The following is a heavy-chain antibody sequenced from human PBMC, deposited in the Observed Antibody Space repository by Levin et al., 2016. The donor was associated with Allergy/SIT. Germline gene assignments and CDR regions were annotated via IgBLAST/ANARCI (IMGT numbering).Heavy chain of an antibody. D-gene: IGHD1-1*01. J-gene: IGHJ4*02. V-gene: IGHV1-2*02. CDR2: INPNSGAT. CDR3: PTSKGERNEPIDY. Sequence: WVRQAPGQGLEWMGWINPNSGATNYAQKFQGRVTMTRDTSISTAYMELSSLRSDDTAVYYCPTSKGERNEPIDYWGQGTLVTVSS.